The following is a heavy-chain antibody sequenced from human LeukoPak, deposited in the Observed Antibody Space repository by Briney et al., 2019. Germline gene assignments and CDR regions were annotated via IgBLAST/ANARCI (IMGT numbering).Heavy chain of an antibody. CDR2: IYYSGSI. CDR1: GGSISSSSYY. V-gene: IGHV4-39*07. J-gene: IGHJ3*02. CDR3: ARGGGYYDSRKDAFDI. D-gene: IGHD3-22*01. Sequence: PSETLSLTCTVSGGSISSSSYYWGWIRQPPGKGLEWIGSIYYSGSIYYNPSLKSRVTISVDTSNNQFSLRLSSGTAADTAVYYCARGGGYYDSRKDAFDIWGEGTMVTVSS.